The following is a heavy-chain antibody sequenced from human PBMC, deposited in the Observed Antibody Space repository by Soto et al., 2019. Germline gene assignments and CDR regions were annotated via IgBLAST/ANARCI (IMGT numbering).Heavy chain of an antibody. Sequence: SQTLSLTCAISGDSVSSNSAAWNWIRQSPSRGLEWLGRTYYRSKWYNDYAVSVKSRITINPDTSKNQFSLQLNSVTPEDAAVYYCARDRTTVTTYYYYGMDVGGQGTTVTVS. CDR1: GDSVSSNSAA. J-gene: IGHJ6*02. CDR3: ARDRTTVTTYYYYGMDV. V-gene: IGHV6-1*01. CDR2: TYYRSKWYN. D-gene: IGHD4-17*01.